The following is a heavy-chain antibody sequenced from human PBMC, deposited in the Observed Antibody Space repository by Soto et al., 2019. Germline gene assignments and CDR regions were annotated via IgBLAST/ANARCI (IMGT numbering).Heavy chain of an antibody. Sequence: EVQLVESGGGLVQPGGSLRLSCAASGFTFSSYSMNWVRQAPGKGLEWVSYISSSSSTIYYADSVKGRFTISRDNAKNSLYLQMNSLRAEDTAVYYCAREDNSSWLNWFDPWGQGTLVTVSS. V-gene: IGHV3-48*01. CDR2: ISSSSSTI. CDR1: GFTFSSYS. CDR3: AREDNSSWLNWFDP. D-gene: IGHD6-13*01. J-gene: IGHJ5*02.